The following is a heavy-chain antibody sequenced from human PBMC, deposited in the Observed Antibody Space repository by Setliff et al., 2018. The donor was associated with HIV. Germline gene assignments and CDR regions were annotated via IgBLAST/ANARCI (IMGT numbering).Heavy chain of an antibody. D-gene: IGHD5-12*01. J-gene: IGHJ4*02. V-gene: IGHV4-39*01. CDR3: ARHQSGYNFSPFDN. CDR1: SGSFSSRHY. Sequence: SETLSLTCTVSSGSFSSRHYWGWIRQSPGKGLEWIGSASYSGTTYYNPSLMSRITISVDTSKNQFSLIVSSVTAADTATYYCARHQSGYNFSPFDNWGLGSLVTVSS. CDR2: ASYSGTT.